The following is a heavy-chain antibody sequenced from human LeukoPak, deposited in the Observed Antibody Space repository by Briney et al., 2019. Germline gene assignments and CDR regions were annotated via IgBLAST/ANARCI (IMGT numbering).Heavy chain of an antibody. CDR1: GFTFSDYA. Sequence: GGSLRLSCAASGFTFSDYALNWVRQPPGKGLEWLSSITGDSTYIYYADSVKGRFTVSRDNAKNSLYLHINSLRAEDTAVYYCARVQGSPYWGQGTLVTVSS. J-gene: IGHJ4*02. CDR3: ARVQGSPY. CDR2: ITGDSTYI. V-gene: IGHV3-21*01.